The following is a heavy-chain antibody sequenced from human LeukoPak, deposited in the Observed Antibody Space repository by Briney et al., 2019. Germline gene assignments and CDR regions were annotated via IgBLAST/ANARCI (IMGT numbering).Heavy chain of an antibody. CDR3: ARDRSSYEYYFDY. D-gene: IGHD5-12*01. Sequence: TGGSLRLSCAASGFPFSNYAMHWVRQAPGKGLEWVAVISYDGTNKYYADSVKGRFTISRDNSKNTLYLQMSSLRAEDTAVYYCARDRSSYEYYFDYWGQGTLVTVSS. J-gene: IGHJ4*02. CDR1: GFPFSNYA. CDR2: ISYDGTNK. V-gene: IGHV3-30-3*01.